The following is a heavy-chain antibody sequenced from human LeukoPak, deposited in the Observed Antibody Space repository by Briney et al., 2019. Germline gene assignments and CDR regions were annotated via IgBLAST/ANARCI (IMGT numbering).Heavy chain of an antibody. V-gene: IGHV3-53*01. J-gene: IGHJ4*02. D-gene: IGHD6-19*01. Sequence: PGGSLRLSCAASGFTVSSTYMSWVRQAPGRGLEWVSVIYSGGSTYYADSVQGRFTISRDNSKNTLYLQMNSLRAEDTAVYYCARSEWLVRGFGYWGQGTLVTVSS. CDR3: ARSEWLVRGFGY. CDR1: GFTVSSTY. CDR2: IYSGGST.